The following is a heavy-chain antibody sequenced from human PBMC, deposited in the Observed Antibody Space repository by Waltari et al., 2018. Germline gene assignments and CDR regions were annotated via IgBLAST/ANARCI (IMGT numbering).Heavy chain of an antibody. CDR1: GGSISISSYY. V-gene: IGHV4-39*01. CDR3: ASSLPGAFDI. CDR2: IYYSGST. Sequence: QLQLQESGPGLVKPSETLSLTCTVSGGSISISSYYWGWIRQPPGKGLEWIGRIYYSGSTYYNPSLKSRVTISVDTSKNQFSLKLSSVTAADTAVYYCASSLPGAFDIWGQGTMVTVSS. J-gene: IGHJ3*02.